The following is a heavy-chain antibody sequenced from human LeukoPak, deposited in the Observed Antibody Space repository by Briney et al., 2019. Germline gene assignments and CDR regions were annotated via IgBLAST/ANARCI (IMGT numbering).Heavy chain of an antibody. J-gene: IGHJ4*02. D-gene: IGHD6-19*01. Sequence: PSETLSLTCSDSGGSISSYYCSWILQPPGNGLEWFGYIYFSGSTNYNPSLKSRVTISVDTSKNQFSLKMSSVTAADTAVYYCARMTSSGWYAAGYYFDYWGQGTLVTVSS. CDR1: GGSISSYY. CDR3: ARMTSSGWYAAGYYFDY. V-gene: IGHV4-59*01. CDR2: IYFSGST.